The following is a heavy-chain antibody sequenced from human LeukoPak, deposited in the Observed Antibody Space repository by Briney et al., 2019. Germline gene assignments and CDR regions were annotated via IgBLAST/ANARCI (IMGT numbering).Heavy chain of an antibody. CDR2: MDPKSGGT. Sequence: ASVKVSCKASGYTFDDHFIHWVRQAPGQRPEWVGWMDPKSGGTRFAPNFQGRVTLTRDTSVSAAYMELSSLTSDDTAVYYCVRAGAFYDILGVWGPGTTVAVSS. CDR1: GYTFDDHF. J-gene: IGHJ6*02. V-gene: IGHV1-2*02. CDR3: VRAGAFYDILGV. D-gene: IGHD3-9*01.